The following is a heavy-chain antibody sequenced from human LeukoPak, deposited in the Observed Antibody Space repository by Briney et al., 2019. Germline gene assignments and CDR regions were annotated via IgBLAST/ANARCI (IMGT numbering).Heavy chain of an antibody. CDR3: ARDGSSYAFDI. D-gene: IGHD6-13*01. CDR1: GFSFSSYA. Sequence: GGSLRLSCGASGFSFSSYAMSWVRQAPGKGLEWVSVISGSGSNTYYADSVKGRFTISRDNSKNTLYLQINGLRAEDTAVYYCARDGSSYAFDIWGQGTMVTVSS. V-gene: IGHV3-23*01. CDR2: ISGSGSNT. J-gene: IGHJ3*02.